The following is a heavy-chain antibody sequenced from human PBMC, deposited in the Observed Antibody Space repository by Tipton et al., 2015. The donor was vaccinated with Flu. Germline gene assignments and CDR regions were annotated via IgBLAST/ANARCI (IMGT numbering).Heavy chain of an antibody. Sequence: SLRLSCAASGFTCSSYWMHWVRQAPGKGLVWVSRITSDESITSYADSVKGRFTISRDNAKNTLYLQMNSLRAEDTAVYYCVRDEGGRGGHDWFFDLWGRGTLVTVSS. CDR2: ITSDESIT. V-gene: IGHV3-74*01. CDR1: GFTCSSYW. D-gene: IGHD3-10*01. J-gene: IGHJ2*01. CDR3: VRDEGGRGGHDWFFDL.